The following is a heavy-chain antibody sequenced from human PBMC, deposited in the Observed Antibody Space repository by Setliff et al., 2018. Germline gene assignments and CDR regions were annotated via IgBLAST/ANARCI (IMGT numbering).Heavy chain of an antibody. CDR1: GGTFINYA. V-gene: IGHV1-69*13. D-gene: IGHD1-26*01. CDR2: IIPIFGTA. Sequence: SVKVSCKASGGTFINYAISWARQAPGQGLEWMGGIIPIFGTANYAQKFQGRVTITADESTSTAYMELSSLRSEDTAVYYCARVSRTIVAARGFDYWGQGTLVTVSS. CDR3: ARVSRTIVAARGFDY. J-gene: IGHJ4*02.